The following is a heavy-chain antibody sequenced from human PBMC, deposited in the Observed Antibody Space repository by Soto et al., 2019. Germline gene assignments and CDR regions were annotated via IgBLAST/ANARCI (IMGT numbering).Heavy chain of an antibody. CDR1: GGTFSSYT. CDR2: IIPILGIA. D-gene: IGHD4-4*01. J-gene: IGHJ6*02. Sequence: QVQLVQSGAEVKKPGSSVKVSCKASGGTFSSYTISWVRQAPGQGLEWMGRIIPILGIANYAQKFQGRVTITADKSTSTAYMELSSLRSEDTAVYYCANSPGAVTTDYYYYGMDVWGQGTTVTVSS. CDR3: ANSPGAVTTDYYYYGMDV. V-gene: IGHV1-69*02.